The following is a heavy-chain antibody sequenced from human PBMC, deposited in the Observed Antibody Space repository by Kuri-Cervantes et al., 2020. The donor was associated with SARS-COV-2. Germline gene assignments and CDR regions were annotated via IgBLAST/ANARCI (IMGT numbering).Heavy chain of an antibody. CDR3: ARRFGTNWFDL. CDR2: IYPGDSDT. J-gene: IGHJ5*02. D-gene: IGHD3-16*01. V-gene: IGHV5-51*07. Sequence: GESLKISCKGSGYSFTSYWIGWVYQMPGKGLEWMGIIYPGDSDTRYSPSFQGQVTISADKSVDTAYLQWNNLRAADTAIYYCARRFGTNWFDLWGQGTLVTVSS. CDR1: GYSFTSYW.